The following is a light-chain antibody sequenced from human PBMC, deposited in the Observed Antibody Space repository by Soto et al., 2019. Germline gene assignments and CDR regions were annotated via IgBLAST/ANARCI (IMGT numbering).Light chain of an antibody. J-gene: IGLJ2*01. Sequence: QSALTQPPSASGSPGQSVSISCTGTSSDIGAYNFVSWYQQHPGKAPRLMIYGVSKRPSGVPDRFSGSKSGNTASLTVSGLQAEDEADYYCSSYAGSNNYVVFGGGTKLTAL. CDR1: SSDIGAYNF. CDR3: SSYAGSNNYVV. V-gene: IGLV2-8*01. CDR2: GVS.